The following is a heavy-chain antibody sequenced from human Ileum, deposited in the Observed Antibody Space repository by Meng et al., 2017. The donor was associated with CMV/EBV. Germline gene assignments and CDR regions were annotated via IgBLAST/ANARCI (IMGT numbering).Heavy chain of an antibody. J-gene: IGHJ1*01. V-gene: IGHV4-34*01. D-gene: IGHD5-24*01. Sequence: VQLQQWGAGFLKPSETLSLTGHVSGEPLNGFFCSWIRQPPGRGLEWIGEVNNRGRTNYNPSLKSRLTISIDTSKRQLSLMVTSVTAADSAIYYCASGRLQFTPSALQHWGPGTLVTVSS. CDR2: VNNRGRT. CDR3: ASGRLQFTPSALQH. CDR1: GEPLNGFF.